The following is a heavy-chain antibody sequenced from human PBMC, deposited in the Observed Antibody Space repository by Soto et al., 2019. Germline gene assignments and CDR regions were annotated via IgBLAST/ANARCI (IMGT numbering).Heavy chain of an antibody. V-gene: IGHV4-59*08. CDR2: IYYSGSI. CDR1: GGRITSFW. Sequence: SESLSLTCAVSGGRITSFWWSWIRQPPGKGLEWIGYIYYSGSINYNPSLKSRVTISVDTSKNQFSLKLSSVTAADTAVYYCARRWGRTFDYWGQGTLVTVS. CDR3: ARRWGRTFDY. J-gene: IGHJ4*02. D-gene: IGHD7-27*01.